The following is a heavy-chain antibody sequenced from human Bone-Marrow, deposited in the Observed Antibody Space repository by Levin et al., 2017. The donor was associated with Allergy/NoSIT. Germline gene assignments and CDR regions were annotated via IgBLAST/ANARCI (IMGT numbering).Heavy chain of an antibody. V-gene: IGHV1-69*04. CDR1: GDTFITYT. J-gene: IGHJ3*02. Sequence: SVKVSCRGSGDTFITYTISWVRQAPGQGLEWMGSIIPMLGVTKYAQKFQGRVTITADKSTSTAYMELTSLRSDDTAVYYCARDRPQNFVAGPLGNIFDIWCQGRVVTASS. CDR2: IIPMLGVT. D-gene: IGHD2/OR15-2a*01. CDR3: ARDRPQNFVAGPLGNIFDI.